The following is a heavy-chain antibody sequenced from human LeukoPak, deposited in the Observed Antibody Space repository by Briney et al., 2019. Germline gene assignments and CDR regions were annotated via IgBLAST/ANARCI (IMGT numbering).Heavy chain of an antibody. CDR3: AKDSAHWYFDL. CDR1: GFTSDDYA. V-gene: IGHV3-43D*03. Sequence: GGSLRLSCAASGFTSDDYAMHWVRQAPGKGLEWVSLISWDGGSTYYADSVKGRFTISRDNSKNSLYLQMNSLRAEDTALYYCAKDSAHWYFDLWGRGTLVTVSS. J-gene: IGHJ2*01. CDR2: ISWDGGST.